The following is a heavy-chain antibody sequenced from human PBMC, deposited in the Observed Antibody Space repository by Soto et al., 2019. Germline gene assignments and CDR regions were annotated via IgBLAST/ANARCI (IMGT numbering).Heavy chain of an antibody. D-gene: IGHD6-6*01. CDR2: SSVDGGNN. CDR1: VFPFHSSS. J-gene: IGHJ4*02. V-gene: IGHV3-30-3*01. CDR3: VRDRYSSSAGYFDY. Sequence: PRWSLRLCCAASVFPFHSSSRPWFRQAPGKGLDWVTVSSVDGGNNYHADSVKGQFTISRDNSKTTLYLQMNRLRVEDTAMYYCVRDRYSSSAGYFDYWGRGTLVTVSS.